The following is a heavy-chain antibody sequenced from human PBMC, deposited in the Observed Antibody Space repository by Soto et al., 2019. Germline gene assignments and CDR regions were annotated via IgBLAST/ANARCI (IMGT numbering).Heavy chain of an antibody. J-gene: IGHJ5*02. CDR3: ARMYSSGSGWLSP. D-gene: IGHD6-19*01. Sequence: SETLSLTCFVSGYSITAVGYYWSWILHHPGKGLEWIGSFYSSGSIIYNPSLRSRVSISGDTSSNQFSMSLTSVTAADTARYYCARMYSSGSGWLSPWGQGTLVTVPQ. V-gene: IGHV4-31*03. CDR2: FYSSGSI. CDR1: GYSITAVGYY.